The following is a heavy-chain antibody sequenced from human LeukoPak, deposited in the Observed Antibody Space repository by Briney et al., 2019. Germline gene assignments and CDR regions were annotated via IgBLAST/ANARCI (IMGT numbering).Heavy chain of an antibody. CDR2: IKQDGSEI. J-gene: IGHJ6*03. CDR1: GFTFSNYW. CDR3: ARDPYSGKYGNDYYYYMDV. D-gene: IGHD1-26*01. Sequence: PGGSLRLSCAASGFTFSNYWMTWVRQAPGKGREWVATIKQDGSEIYYVESVNGRFTISRDNAKNSLYLPLDSLGPAETAVPYFARDPYSGKYGNDYYYYMDVWGKGTTVTISS. V-gene: IGHV3-7*01.